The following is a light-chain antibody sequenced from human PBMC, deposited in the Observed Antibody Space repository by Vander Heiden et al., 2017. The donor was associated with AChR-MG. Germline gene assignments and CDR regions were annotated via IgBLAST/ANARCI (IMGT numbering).Light chain of an antibody. Sequence: QSVLTQPPSVSGAPGQRVTISCTGSSSNIGAGYDVHWYQQLPGSAPKLLIYGNHNRPSGVPDRMSGSKSGTSASPATTGLQAEDEADYYCQSYDRSLSGSGVFGGGTKLTVL. J-gene: IGLJ3*02. CDR2: GNH. CDR3: QSYDRSLSGSGV. CDR1: SSNIGAGYD. V-gene: IGLV1-40*01.